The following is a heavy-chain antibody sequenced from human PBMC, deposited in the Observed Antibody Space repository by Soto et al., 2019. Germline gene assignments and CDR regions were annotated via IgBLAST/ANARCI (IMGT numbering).Heavy chain of an antibody. Sequence: QVQLVESGGGVVQPGRSLRLSCAASGFTFSSYGMHWVRQAPGKGLAWVAVIWYDGSNKYYADSVKGRFTISRDNSKNTLYLQMNSLRAEDTAVYYCARGTVVTAGDAFDIWGQGTMVTVSS. V-gene: IGHV3-33*01. CDR2: IWYDGSNK. CDR3: ARGTVVTAGDAFDI. CDR1: GFTFSSYG. D-gene: IGHD2-21*02. J-gene: IGHJ3*02.